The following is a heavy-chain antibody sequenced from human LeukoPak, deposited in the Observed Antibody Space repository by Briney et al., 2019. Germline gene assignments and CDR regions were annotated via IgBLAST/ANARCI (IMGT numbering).Heavy chain of an antibody. CDR2: IIPIFGTA. V-gene: IGHV1-69*05. Sequence: GASVKVSCKASGGTFSSYAISWVRQAPGQGFEWMGRIIPIFGTANYAQKFQGRVTITTDESTSTAYMELSSLRSEDTAVYYCARELSVQEAMTSGTWGQGTLVTVSS. J-gene: IGHJ4*02. CDR3: ARELSVQEAMTSGT. CDR1: GGTFSSYA. D-gene: IGHD5-18*01.